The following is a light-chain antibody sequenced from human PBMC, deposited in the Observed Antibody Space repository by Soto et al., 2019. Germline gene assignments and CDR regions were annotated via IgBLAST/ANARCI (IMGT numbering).Light chain of an antibody. Sequence: EIVMKQYPATLSVSPGERATLSCRASQSVSSNLAWYQQKPGQAPRLLIYGASTRATGIPARFSGSGSGTEFTLTISSLQSEDFAVYYCQQYNNWPRTFGQGTKVEIK. J-gene: IGKJ1*01. CDR3: QQYNNWPRT. V-gene: IGKV3-15*01. CDR2: GAS. CDR1: QSVSSN.